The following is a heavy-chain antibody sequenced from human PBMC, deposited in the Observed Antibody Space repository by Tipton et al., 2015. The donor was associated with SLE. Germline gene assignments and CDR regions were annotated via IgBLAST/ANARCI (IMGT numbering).Heavy chain of an antibody. D-gene: IGHD3-22*01. CDR2: ISYDGSNE. CDR3: AKDHSDDYYDSSGYHAAFAS. J-gene: IGHJ5*02. CDR1: GFTFSSYD. Sequence: SLRLSCAASGFTFSSYDMFWVRQAPGKGLEWVAVISYDGSNEYYADSVKGRFTISRDNSKNTLYLQMNSLRDDDTAVYFCAKDHSDDYYDSSGYHAAFASWGQGTLVTVSS. V-gene: IGHV3-30*18.